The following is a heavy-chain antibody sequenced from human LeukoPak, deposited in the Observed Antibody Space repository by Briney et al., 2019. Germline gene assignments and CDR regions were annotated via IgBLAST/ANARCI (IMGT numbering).Heavy chain of an antibody. V-gene: IGHV3-48*03. CDR3: ARLLHYYDSSGYPAFGYYYMDV. J-gene: IGHJ6*03. Sequence: GGSLRLSCAASGFTFSSYEMDWVRQAPGKGLEWVSYISSSGSTIYYADSVKGRFTISRDNAKNSLYLQMNSLRAEDTAVYYCARLLHYYDSSGYPAFGYYYMDVWGKGTTVTVSS. D-gene: IGHD3-22*01. CDR2: ISSSGSTI. CDR1: GFTFSSYE.